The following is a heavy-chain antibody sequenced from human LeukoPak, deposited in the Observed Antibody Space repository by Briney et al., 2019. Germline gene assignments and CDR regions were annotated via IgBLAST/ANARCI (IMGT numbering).Heavy chain of an antibody. CDR1: GFNVSSNY. CDR3: ASSGYYDSSIFDY. D-gene: IGHD3-22*01. CDR2: IYSGGST. V-gene: IGHV3-53*04. J-gene: IGHJ4*02. Sequence: GGSLRLFCGASGFNVSSNYMSWVRQAPGKGLEWVSVIYSGGSTYYADSVKGRFTISRHNSKNTLYLQMNSLRPEDTAVYYCASSGYYDSSIFDYWGQGTLVTVSS.